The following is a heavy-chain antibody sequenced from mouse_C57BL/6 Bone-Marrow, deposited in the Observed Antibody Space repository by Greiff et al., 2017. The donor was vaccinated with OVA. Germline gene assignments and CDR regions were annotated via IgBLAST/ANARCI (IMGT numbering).Heavy chain of an antibody. J-gene: IGHJ1*03. CDR2: INPDSSTI. V-gene: IGHV4-1*01. Sequence: EVQLVESGCGLVQPGGSLKLSCAASGIDFSRYWMSWVRRAPGKGLEWIGEINPDSSTINYAPSLKDKFIISRDNAKNTLYLQMSKVRSEDTALYYCARLLYYYGSLYWYFDVWGTGTTVTVSS. CDR1: GIDFSRYW. D-gene: IGHD1-1*01. CDR3: ARLLYYYGSLYWYFDV.